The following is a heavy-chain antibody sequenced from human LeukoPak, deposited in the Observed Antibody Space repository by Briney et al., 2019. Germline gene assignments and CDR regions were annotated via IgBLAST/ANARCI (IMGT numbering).Heavy chain of an antibody. J-gene: IGHJ4*02. V-gene: IGHV3-30*02. CDR3: AKGVGFGEFYFDY. D-gene: IGHD3-10*01. CDR2: IRYDELQD. CDR1: GFTFRNHG. Sequence: GGSLRLSCATSGFTFRNHGMHWVRQAPGKGLEWVAFIRYDELQDYYAESLRGRFTISRDNSKNALYLQMNSLRAEDTAVYYCAKGVGFGEFYFDYWGQGTLVTVSS.